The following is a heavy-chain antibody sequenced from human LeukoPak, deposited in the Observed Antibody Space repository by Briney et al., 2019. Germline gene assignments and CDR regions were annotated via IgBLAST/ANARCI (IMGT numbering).Heavy chain of an antibody. D-gene: IGHD3-22*01. CDR3: ARDVSPDSSGNPDY. CDR1: GYTFTGYF. CDR2: IDPNSGAT. V-gene: IGHV1-2*02. J-gene: IGHJ4*02. Sequence: GASVKVSCKASGYTFTGYFMHWVRQAPGQGLDWIGWIDPNSGATNYAQKFQGRVTMTRDTSISTAYMELSRLTSDDTAVYYCARDVSPDSSGNPDYWGQGTLVTVSS.